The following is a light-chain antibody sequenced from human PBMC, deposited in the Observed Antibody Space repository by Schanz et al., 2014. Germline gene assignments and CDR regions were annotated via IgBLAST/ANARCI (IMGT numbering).Light chain of an antibody. J-gene: IGKJ5*01. CDR2: LGS. CDR1: QSLLHSNGYYY. CDR3: MQALQTPIT. Sequence: DIVMTQSPLSLPVTPGEPASISCRSSQSLLHSNGYYYLEWYLQKPGQSPQLLIHLGSTRASGVPDRFSGSGSGTDFTLKISRVEAEDVGVYYCMQALQTPITFGQGTRLEIK. V-gene: IGKV2-28*01.